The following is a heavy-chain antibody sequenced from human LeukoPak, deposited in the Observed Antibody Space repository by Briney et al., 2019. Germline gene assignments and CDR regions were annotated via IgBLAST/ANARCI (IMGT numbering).Heavy chain of an antibody. CDR2: IYTSGST. CDR3: ARRVHSSSWSSYFDY. V-gene: IGHV4-61*02. CDR1: GGSISSGGYY. Sequence: SETLSLTCTVSGGSISSGGYYWSWIRQPAGKGLEWIGRIYTSGSTNYNPSLKSRVTMSVDKSKNQFFLKLSSVTATDTAVYYCARRVHSSSWSSYFDYWGQETLVTVSS. J-gene: IGHJ4*02. D-gene: IGHD6-13*01.